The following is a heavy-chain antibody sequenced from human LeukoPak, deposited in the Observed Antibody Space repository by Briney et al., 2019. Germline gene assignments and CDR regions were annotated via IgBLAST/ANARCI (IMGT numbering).Heavy chain of an antibody. CDR1: GFTFSTYA. CDR2: ISGSDGTT. CDR3: AKGGSSSWPTFDY. D-gene: IGHD6-13*01. V-gene: IGHV3-23*01. J-gene: IGHJ4*02. Sequence: AGGSLRLSCAASGFTFSTYAMSWVRQAPGKGLEWVSTISGSDGTTYYADSVKGRFTISRDNSQNTLYLQMIGLTAEDTALYHCAKGGSSSWPTFDYWGQGTMVTVSS.